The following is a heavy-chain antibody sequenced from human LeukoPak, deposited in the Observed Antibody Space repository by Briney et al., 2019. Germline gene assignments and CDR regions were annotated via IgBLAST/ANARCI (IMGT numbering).Heavy chain of an antibody. CDR2: INQSGST. CDR3: ASSTDTADAFDI. V-gene: IGHV4-34*01. CDR1: GGSFSAYY. D-gene: IGHD5-18*01. J-gene: IGHJ3*02. Sequence: PSETLSLPCAVYGGSFSAYYWSWIRQPPGKGLEWIGEINQSGSTNYNPSLKSRVTMSVDTSKNQLSLNLSSVTAADTAVYYCASSTDTADAFDIWGQGTMVTVSS.